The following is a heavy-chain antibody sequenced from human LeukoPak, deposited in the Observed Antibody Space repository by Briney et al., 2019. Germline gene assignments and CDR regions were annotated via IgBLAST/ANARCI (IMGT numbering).Heavy chain of an antibody. V-gene: IGHV4-4*02. J-gene: IGHJ4*02. CDR1: GVSLSNDQW. Sequence: SGTLSLTCAVSGVSLSNDQWWSWVRQAPGKGLEWIGEINHSGSANYNPSLGSRVAMSIEKSKDQFSLNLSSVTAADTAIYYCARGGVWLPAVWGQGALVTVSS. CDR2: INHSGSA. D-gene: IGHD3-9*01. CDR3: ARGGVWLPAV.